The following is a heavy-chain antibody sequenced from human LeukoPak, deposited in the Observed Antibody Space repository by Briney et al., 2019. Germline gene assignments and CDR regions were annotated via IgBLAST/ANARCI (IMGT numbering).Heavy chain of an antibody. Sequence: GGSLRLSCAASGFTLSSYWMHWVRQAPGKGLVWVSCINSDGSNTRYADSVKGRFTLSRDNAKNMLYMQMNSLRAEDTAEYYCATGSYHAFDIWGQGTTVAVSS. CDR2: INSDGSNT. CDR3: ATGSYHAFDI. D-gene: IGHD1-26*01. CDR1: GFTLSSYW. J-gene: IGHJ3*02. V-gene: IGHV3-74*01.